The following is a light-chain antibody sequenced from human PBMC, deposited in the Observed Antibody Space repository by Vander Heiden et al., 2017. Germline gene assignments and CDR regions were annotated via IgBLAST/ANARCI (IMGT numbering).Light chain of an antibody. J-gene: IGLJ2*01. CDR3: NSRDSSGNHLGVV. V-gene: IGLV3-19*01. CDR1: SLRSYY. Sequence: SSELTQDPAVSVALGQTVRITCQGDSLRSYYASWYQQKPGQAPVLVSYGKNNRPSGIPDRFSGSSSGNTASLTITGAQAEDEADYYCNSRDSSGNHLGVVFGGGTKLTVL. CDR2: GKN.